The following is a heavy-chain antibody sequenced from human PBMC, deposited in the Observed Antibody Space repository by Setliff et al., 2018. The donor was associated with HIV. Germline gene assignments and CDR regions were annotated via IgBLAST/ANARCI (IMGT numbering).Heavy chain of an antibody. J-gene: IGHJ5*02. CDR2: TSYDGSNK. CDR1: GFPFSTYP. V-gene: IGHV3-30*03. Sequence: PGGSLRLSCVASGFPFSTYPMHWIRQAPGKGLEWVALTSYDGSNKFYTDSVKGRFTISRDNSKNTLYLQMDSLRPDDTAVYYCARDPYDTSENPYDPWGQGTLVTVSS. D-gene: IGHD3-16*01. CDR3: ARDPYDTSENPYDP.